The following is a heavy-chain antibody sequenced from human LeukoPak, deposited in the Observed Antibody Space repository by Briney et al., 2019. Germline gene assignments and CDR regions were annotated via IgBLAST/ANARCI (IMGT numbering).Heavy chain of an antibody. CDR3: ARGDYDFWSGREYFQH. Sequence: ASVKVSCKASGYTFTGYYMHWVRQAPGQGLEWMGWINPNSGGRNYAQKFQGRVTMTRDTSISTAYMELSRLRSDDTAVYYCARGDYDFWSGREYFQHWGQGTLVTVSS. CDR2: INPNSGGR. V-gene: IGHV1-2*02. D-gene: IGHD3-3*01. J-gene: IGHJ1*01. CDR1: GYTFTGYY.